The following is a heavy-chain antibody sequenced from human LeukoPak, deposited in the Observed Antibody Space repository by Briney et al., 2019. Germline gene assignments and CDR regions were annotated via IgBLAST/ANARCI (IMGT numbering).Heavy chain of an antibody. V-gene: IGHV4-59*08. D-gene: IGHD5-24*01. CDR3: ARLSRDVYNSYYFDY. J-gene: IGHJ4*02. Sequence: SETLSLNCTVSGGSISSYYWSWIRQPPGKGLEWIAYIYYSGDTNYNPSLKSRVTISVDTAKNQFSLKLSSVTAADTAVYYCARLSRDVYNSYYFDYWGQGTLVTVSA. CDR2: IYYSGDT. CDR1: GGSISSYY.